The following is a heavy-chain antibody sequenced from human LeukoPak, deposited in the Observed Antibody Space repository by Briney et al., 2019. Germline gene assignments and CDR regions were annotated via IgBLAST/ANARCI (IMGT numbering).Heavy chain of an antibody. D-gene: IGHD5-18*01. CDR3: ARADTALAPDEYGDYFDY. Sequence: PGGSLRLSCTASGFTFDDYAMHWVRQAPGKGLEWVSGISWNSGSIGYADSVKGRFTISRDNAKNSLYLQMNSLRAEDTAVYYCARADTALAPDEYGDYFDYWGQGTLVTVSS. CDR2: ISWNSGSI. CDR1: GFTFDDYA. V-gene: IGHV3-9*01. J-gene: IGHJ4*02.